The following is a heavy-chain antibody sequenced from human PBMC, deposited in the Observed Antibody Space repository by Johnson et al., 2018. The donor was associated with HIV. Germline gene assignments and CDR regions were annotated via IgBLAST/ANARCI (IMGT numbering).Heavy chain of an antibody. V-gene: IGHV3-30*04. CDR2: ISYDGSNK. J-gene: IGHJ3*02. Sequence: QVQLVESGGGVVQPGRSLRLSCAASGFTFSSYAMHWVRQAPGKGLEWVAVISYDGSNKYYADSVKGRFTISRDNSKNTLYLQMNSLRAEDTAVYYCARDIMGPIVVDPYAFDIWGQGTMVTVSS. D-gene: IGHD2-2*01. CDR1: GFTFSSYA. CDR3: ARDIMGPIVVDPYAFDI.